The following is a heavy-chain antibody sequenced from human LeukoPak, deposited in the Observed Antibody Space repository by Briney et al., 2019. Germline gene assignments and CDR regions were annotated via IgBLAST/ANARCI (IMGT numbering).Heavy chain of an antibody. CDR2: IKQDGSEK. CDR1: GFTFSSYW. V-gene: IGHV3-7*01. CDR3: AREFITMVRGVIMSAFDY. Sequence: GGSLRLSCAASGFTFSSYWMSWVRQAPGKGLEWVANIKQDGSEKYYVDSVKGRFTISRDNAKNSLYLQMNSLRAEDTAVYYCAREFITMVRGVIMSAFDYWGQGTLVTVSS. J-gene: IGHJ4*02. D-gene: IGHD3-10*01.